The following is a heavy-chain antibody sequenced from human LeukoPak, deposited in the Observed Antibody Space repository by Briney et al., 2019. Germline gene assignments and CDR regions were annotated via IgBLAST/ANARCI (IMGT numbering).Heavy chain of an antibody. J-gene: IGHJ6*03. D-gene: IGHD3-22*01. Sequence: PSETLSLTCTVSGGSISSYYWSWIRQPPGKGLEWIGYIYYSGSTYYNPSLKSRVTTSVDTSKNQFSLKLTSVTAADTAVYYCARAYYDTAYYYMDVWGKGTTVTVSS. V-gene: IGHV4-59*01. CDR3: ARAYYDTAYYYMDV. CDR2: IYYSGST. CDR1: GGSISSYY.